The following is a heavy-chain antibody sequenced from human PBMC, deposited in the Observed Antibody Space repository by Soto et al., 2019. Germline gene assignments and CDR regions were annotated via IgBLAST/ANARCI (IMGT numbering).Heavy chain of an antibody. Sequence: PGGSLRLSCAASGFTFSSYSMNWVRQAPGKGLEWVSSISSSSSYIYYADSVKGRFTISRDNAKNSLYLQMNSLRAEDTAVYYCARIRIGVVLRPDFDYWGQGTLVTVSS. D-gene: IGHD3-3*01. J-gene: IGHJ4*02. CDR2: ISSSSSYI. CDR3: ARIRIGVVLRPDFDY. V-gene: IGHV3-21*01. CDR1: GFTFSSYS.